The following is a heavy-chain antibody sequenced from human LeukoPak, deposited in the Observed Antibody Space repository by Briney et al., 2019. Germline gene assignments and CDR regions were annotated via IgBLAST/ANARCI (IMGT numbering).Heavy chain of an antibody. D-gene: IGHD3-22*01. CDR1: GFTISNYY. CDR3: AREDYADSSGYYSSGEY. CDR2: IFSGGTI. J-gene: IGHJ4*02. V-gene: IGHV3-66*01. Sequence: GGSLRLSCEASGFTISNYYMSWVRQAPGKGLEWVSVIFSGGTIYYADAVKGRFTISKDNSKNTLYLQMISLRAEDTAVYYCAREDYADSSGYYSSGEYWGQGTLVTVSS.